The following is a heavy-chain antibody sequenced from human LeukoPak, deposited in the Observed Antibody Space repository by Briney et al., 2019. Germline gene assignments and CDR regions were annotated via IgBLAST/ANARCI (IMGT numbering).Heavy chain of an antibody. V-gene: IGHV3-30-3*01. Sequence: GGSLRLSCAASGFTFSSYAMHWVRQAPGKGLEWVAVISYDGSNKYYADSVKGRFTISRDNSKNTLYLQMNSLRAEDTAVYYCASGTKTYSSSKPYWGQGTLVTVSS. D-gene: IGHD6-6*01. CDR1: GFTFSSYA. J-gene: IGHJ4*02. CDR2: ISYDGSNK. CDR3: ASGTKTYSSSKPY.